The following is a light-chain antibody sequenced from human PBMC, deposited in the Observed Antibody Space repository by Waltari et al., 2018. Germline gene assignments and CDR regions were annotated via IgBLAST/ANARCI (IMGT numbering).Light chain of an antibody. Sequence: FVLTQSPGTLSLSPGERVTLSCRASQSVGSNYLAWYQQKPGQAPRLLIYDASNRATGIADRFSGSGSGTDFTLTISRLEPEDVAVYYCQQYGRSPWTFGQGTKVEIK. CDR1: QSVGSNY. CDR2: DAS. CDR3: QQYGRSPWT. J-gene: IGKJ1*01. V-gene: IGKV3-20*01.